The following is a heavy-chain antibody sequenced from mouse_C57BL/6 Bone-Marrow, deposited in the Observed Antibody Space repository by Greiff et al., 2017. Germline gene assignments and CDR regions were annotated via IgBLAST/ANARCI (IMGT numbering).Heavy chain of an antibody. CDR1: GYTFTDYY. J-gene: IGHJ2*01. V-gene: IGHV1-19*01. CDR2: INPYNGGT. Sequence: VQLQQSGPVLVKPGASVKMSCKASGYTFTDYYMNWVKQSHGKSLEWIGVINPYNGGTSYNQKFKGKATLTVDKSSSTAYMELNSLTSEDSAVYYCASLFRGYFDYWGQGTTLTVSS. CDR3: ASLFRGYFDY. D-gene: IGHD6-1*01.